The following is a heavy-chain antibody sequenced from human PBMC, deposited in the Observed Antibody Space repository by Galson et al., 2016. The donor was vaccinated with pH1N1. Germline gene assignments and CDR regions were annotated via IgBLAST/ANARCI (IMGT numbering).Heavy chain of an antibody. D-gene: IGHD2-15*01. CDR3: ARSACSHLDWFDP. CDR2: IFSSGST. CDR1: GGSISSDYYF. Sequence: TLSLTCSVSGGSISSDYYFWSWLRQPAGKGLEWIGRIFSSGSTNYNPSLQSRVTMSIDKSKNQLSLRLTSVTAADTAVYFCARSACSHLDWFDPWGQGTLVTVSS. J-gene: IGHJ5*02. V-gene: IGHV4-61*02.